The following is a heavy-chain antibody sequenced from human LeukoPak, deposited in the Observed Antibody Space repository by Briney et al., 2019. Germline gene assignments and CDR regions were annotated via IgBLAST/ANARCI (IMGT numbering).Heavy chain of an antibody. CDR3: ARSRRGVMDV. D-gene: IGHD3-10*01. V-gene: IGHV4-34*01. Sequence: SETLSLTCAVYGGSFSGYYWSWIRQPPGKGLEWIGEINHSGSTNYNPSLKSRVTISVDTSKNQFSLKLSSVTAADTAVYYCARSRRGVMDVWGKGTTVTISS. J-gene: IGHJ6*03. CDR1: GGSFSGYY. CDR2: INHSGST.